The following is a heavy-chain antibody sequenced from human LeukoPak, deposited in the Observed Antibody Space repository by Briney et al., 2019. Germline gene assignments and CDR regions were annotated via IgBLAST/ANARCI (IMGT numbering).Heavy chain of an antibody. Sequence: ASVKVSCKASGYTFTSYDINWVRQATGQGLEWMGWMNPNSGNTGYAQKFQGRVTMTRNTSISTAYMELSSLRSEDTAVYYWARGTRRRAAGTGGYYFDYWGQGTLVTVSS. CDR2: MNPNSGNT. D-gene: IGHD6-13*01. J-gene: IGHJ4*02. CDR3: ARGTRRRAAGTGGYYFDY. CDR1: GYTFTSYD. V-gene: IGHV1-8*01.